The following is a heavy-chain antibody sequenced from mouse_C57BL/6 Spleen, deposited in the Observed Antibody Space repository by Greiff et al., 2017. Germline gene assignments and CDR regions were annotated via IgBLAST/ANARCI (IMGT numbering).Heavy chain of an antibody. CDR1: GFTFSSYT. J-gene: IGHJ1*03. D-gene: IGHD1-1*01. CDR2: ISGGGGNT. CDR3: ASYGSSSWYFDV. V-gene: IGHV5-9*01. Sequence: EVMLVESGGGLVKPGGSLKLSCAASGFTFSSYTMSWVRQTPEKRLEWVATISGGGGNTYYPDSVTGRFTISRDNAKNTLYLQMSSLRSEDTALYYCASYGSSSWYFDVWGTGTTVTVSS.